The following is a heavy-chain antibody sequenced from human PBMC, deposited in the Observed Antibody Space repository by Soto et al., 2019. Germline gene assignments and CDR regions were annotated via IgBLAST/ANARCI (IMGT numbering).Heavy chain of an antibody. CDR2: IYYSGST. D-gene: IGHD3-3*01. V-gene: IGHV4-59*01. CDR3: ARDYHDFWSGYNRYFDY. J-gene: IGHJ4*02. Sequence: SETLSLTCTVSGGSISSYYWSWIRQPPGKGLEWIGYIYYSGSTNYNPSLKSRVTISVDTSKNQFSLKLSSVTAADTAVYYCARDYHDFWSGYNRYFDYLGQGPLVTVCS. CDR1: GGSISSYY.